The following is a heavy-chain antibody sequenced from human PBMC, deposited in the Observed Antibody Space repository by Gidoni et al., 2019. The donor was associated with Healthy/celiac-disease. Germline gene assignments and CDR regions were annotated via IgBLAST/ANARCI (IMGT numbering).Heavy chain of an antibody. CDR3: AKDRMGGVGATPLDY. D-gene: IGHD1-26*01. CDR2: ISYVGRNK. V-gene: IGHV3-30*18. J-gene: IGHJ4*02. Sequence: QVQLVESGGGVVQPGRSLRLSCAASGFTFSSYGMHWVRQAPGKGLGWVVVISYVGRNKNYADSGKGRFTITRENSNNTLYLKMNSLRAENTAVYYCAKDRMGGVGATPLDYWGQGTLVTVSS. CDR1: GFTFSSYG.